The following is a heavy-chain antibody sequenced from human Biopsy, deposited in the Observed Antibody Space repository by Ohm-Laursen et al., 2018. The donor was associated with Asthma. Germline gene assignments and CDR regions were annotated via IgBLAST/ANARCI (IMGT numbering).Heavy chain of an antibody. CDR1: GFMFRSFG. CDR3: ARGLDYSGRSGFDY. V-gene: IGHV3-30*03. CDR2: ISYDGNHK. Sequence: SLRLSCTASGFMFRSFGMHWVRQAPGKGLEWVAVISYDGNHKFYEDSVKGRFTISRDNSMNTLYLHMNSLRVEDTAVYYCARGLDYSGRSGFDYWGQGALVTVSS. D-gene: IGHD3-10*01. J-gene: IGHJ4*02.